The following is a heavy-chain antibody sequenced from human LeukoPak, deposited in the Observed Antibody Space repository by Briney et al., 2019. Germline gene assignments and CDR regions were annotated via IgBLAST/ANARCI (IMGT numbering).Heavy chain of an antibody. V-gene: IGHV4-31*11. CDR2: IYYSGST. CDR1: GGSISSGAYY. J-gene: IGHJ5*02. CDR3: ARGVWFVEGLKRSYCFDP. D-gene: IGHD3-10*01. Sequence: PSETLSLTCAVSGGSISSGAYYWRWIRQHPGKGLEWIGYIYYSGSTYYNPSLKSRVTISVDTSKNHFSLRLSSVTAADTAVYYCARGVWFVEGLKRSYCFDPWGQGTLVTVSS.